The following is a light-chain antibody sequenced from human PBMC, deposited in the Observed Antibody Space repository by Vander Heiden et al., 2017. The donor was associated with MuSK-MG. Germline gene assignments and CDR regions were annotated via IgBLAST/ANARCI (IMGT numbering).Light chain of an antibody. CDR3: AAWDDSRNGVV. CDR2: YDD. CDR1: SSNIGNNA. V-gene: IGLV1-36*01. J-gene: IGLJ2*01. Sequence: QSVLTQPPSVSEAPRQRVTISCSGSSSNIGNNAVNWYQQLPGKAPKLLIYYDDRRPSGVSDRFSGSKSGTSASLAISGLQAEDEADYYCAAWDDSRNGVVFGGGTKLTVL.